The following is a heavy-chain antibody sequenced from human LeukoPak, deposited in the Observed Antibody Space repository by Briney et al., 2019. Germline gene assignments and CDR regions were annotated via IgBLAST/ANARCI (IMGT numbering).Heavy chain of an antibody. D-gene: IGHD6-19*01. CDR3: ARAPFSSGWYLPWGYMDV. CDR2: IIPMSDTA. V-gene: IGHV1-69*05. CDR1: GGTFNSYA. Sequence: ASVEVSCKASGGTFNSYAISWVRQAPGQGLEWMGGIIPMSDTANYPQKLQGRVTMTTDTSTSTAYMELRSLRSDDTAVYYCARAPFSSGWYLPWGYMDVWGKGTTVTISS. J-gene: IGHJ6*03.